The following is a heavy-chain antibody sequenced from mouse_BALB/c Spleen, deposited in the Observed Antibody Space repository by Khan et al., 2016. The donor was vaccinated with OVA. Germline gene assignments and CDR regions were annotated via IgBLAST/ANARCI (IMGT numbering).Heavy chain of an antibody. V-gene: IGHV1-20*02. CDR3: ARIYGSDFDY. CDR1: GYSFTGYF. D-gene: IGHD1-1*01. J-gene: IGHJ2*01. Sequence: VQLKESGPELVKPGASVKISCKASGYSFTGYFMKWVMQSHGKSLEWIGRINPHIGETFYNQKFKGKATLTVDESSSTAHMELRSLASEDSAVYYCARIYGSDFDYWGQGTTLTVSS. CDR2: INPHIGET.